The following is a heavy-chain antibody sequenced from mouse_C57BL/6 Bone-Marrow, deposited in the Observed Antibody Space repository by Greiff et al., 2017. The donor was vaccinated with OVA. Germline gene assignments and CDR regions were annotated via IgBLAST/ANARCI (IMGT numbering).Heavy chain of an antibody. D-gene: IGHD2-1*01. J-gene: IGHJ4*01. Sequence: VQLQQSGAELVSPGASVKLSCTASGFNIKDDYMHWVKQRPEQGLEWIGWIDPENGDTEYASKFQGKATITADTSSNTAYLQLSSLTSEDTAVYYCTTWGKGYAMDYWGQGTSVTVSS. V-gene: IGHV14-4*01. CDR1: GFNIKDDY. CDR3: TTWGKGYAMDY. CDR2: IDPENGDT.